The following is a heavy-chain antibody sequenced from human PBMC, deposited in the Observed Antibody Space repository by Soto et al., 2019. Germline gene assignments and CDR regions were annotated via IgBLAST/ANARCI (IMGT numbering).Heavy chain of an antibody. J-gene: IGHJ6*02. CDR1: GGSISSGGYY. CDR3: ASGYSSGWYSRYYYYGMDV. D-gene: IGHD6-19*01. Sequence: QVQLQESGPGLVKPSQTLSLTCTVSGGSISSGGYYWSWIRQHPGKGLEWIGYIYYSGSNYYNPSLKRRVTISVDTSKNQFSLKLSSVTAADTAVYYCASGYSSGWYSRYYYYGMDVWGQGTTVTVSS. CDR2: IYYSGSN. V-gene: IGHV4-31*03.